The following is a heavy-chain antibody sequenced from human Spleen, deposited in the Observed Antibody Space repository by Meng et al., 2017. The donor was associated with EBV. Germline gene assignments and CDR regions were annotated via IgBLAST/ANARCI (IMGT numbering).Heavy chain of an antibody. CDR3: ARERYYDSSGYYTDY. D-gene: IGHD3-22*01. CDR1: GVSISSRNW. V-gene: IGHV4-4*02. Sequence: QLQGSGPGLVRPSGTLSLTCTVSGVSISSRNWWNWIRQPPGKGLEWIGEIYHDGKFNYSPSLKSRVTISVDTSKNQFSLKLSSVTAADTAVYYCARERYYDSSGYYTDYWGQGTLVTVSS. J-gene: IGHJ4*02. CDR2: IYHDGKF.